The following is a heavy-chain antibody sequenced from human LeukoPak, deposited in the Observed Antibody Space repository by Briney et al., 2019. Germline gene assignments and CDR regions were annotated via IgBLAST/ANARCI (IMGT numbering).Heavy chain of an antibody. D-gene: IGHD6-19*01. CDR1: GFTLSSYS. Sequence: GGSLGLSCAASGFTLSSYSMNWVRQAPGKGLEWVSSISSSSSYIYYADSVKGRFTISRDNAKNSLYLQMNSLRAEDTAVYYCARDIAVAGSDYWGQGTLVTVSS. CDR3: ARDIAVAGSDY. V-gene: IGHV3-21*01. J-gene: IGHJ4*02. CDR2: ISSSSSYI.